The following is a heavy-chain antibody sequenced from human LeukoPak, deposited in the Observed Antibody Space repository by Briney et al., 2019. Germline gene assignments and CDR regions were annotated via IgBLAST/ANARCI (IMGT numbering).Heavy chain of an antibody. CDR3: AKAQYCSGDTCPPYVLPDAFDV. V-gene: IGHV3-30*18. D-gene: IGHD2-15*01. J-gene: IGHJ3*01. CDR1: GFSFSSYG. CDR2: ISSDGSNR. Sequence: PGGSLRLSCVVSGFSFSSYGMHWVRQAPGKGLEWLAVISSDGSNRHYADSVKGRFTISRDNSKNTVPLQMNGLRPEDTAVFYCAKAQYCSGDTCPPYVLPDAFDVCGQGTTVTVSS.